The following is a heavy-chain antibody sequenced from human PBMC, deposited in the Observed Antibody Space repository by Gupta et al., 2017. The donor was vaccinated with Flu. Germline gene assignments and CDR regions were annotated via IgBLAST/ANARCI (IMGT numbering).Heavy chain of an antibody. J-gene: IGHJ6*03. V-gene: IGHV4-34*01. CDR3: ARLSIAAPPEYYYYMDV. Sequence: PPGKGLEWIGEINHSGSTNYNPSLKSRVTISVDTSKNQFSLKLSSVTAADTAVYYCARLSIAAPPEYYYYMDVWGKGTTVTVSS. CDR2: INHSGST. D-gene: IGHD6-13*01.